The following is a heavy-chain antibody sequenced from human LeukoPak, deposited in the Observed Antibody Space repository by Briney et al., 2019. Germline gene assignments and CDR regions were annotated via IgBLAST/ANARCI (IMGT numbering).Heavy chain of an antibody. D-gene: IGHD6-13*01. J-gene: IGHJ3*02. V-gene: IGHV1-2*06. CDR1: GYTFTGYY. CDR2: INPNSGGT. Sequence: ASVKVSCKASGYTFTGYYMHWVRQAPGQGLEWMGRINPNSGGTNYAQKFQGRVTMTRDTSISTAYMELSSLRSEDTAVYYCARGGSSWDDAFDIWGQGTMVTVSS. CDR3: ARGGSSWDDAFDI.